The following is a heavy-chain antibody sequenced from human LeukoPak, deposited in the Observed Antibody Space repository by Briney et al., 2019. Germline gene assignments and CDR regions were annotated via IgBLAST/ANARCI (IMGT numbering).Heavy chain of an antibody. CDR1: GFTFSNYA. J-gene: IGHJ3*02. CDR3: ARIAPYYYDSSGYYYGAFDI. V-gene: IGHV3-30-3*01. CDR2: ISYDGSNK. Sequence: PGGSLRLSCAASGFTFSNYAMHWVRQAPGKGLEWVAVISYDGSNKYYADSVKGRFTISRDNSKNTLYLQMNSLRAEDTAVYYCARIAPYYYDSSGYYYGAFDIWGQGTMVTVSS. D-gene: IGHD3-22*01.